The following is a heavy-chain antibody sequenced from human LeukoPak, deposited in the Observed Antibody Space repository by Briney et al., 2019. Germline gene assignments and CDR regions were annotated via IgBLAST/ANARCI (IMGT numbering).Heavy chain of an antibody. CDR1: GYTFTSYY. Sequence: GASVKVSCKASGYTFTSYYMHWVRQAPGQGLEWMGWINPNSGGTNYAQKFQGRVTMTRDTSISTAYMELSRLRSDDTAVYYCARAQREIYYYYMDVWGKGTTVTISS. J-gene: IGHJ6*03. CDR2: INPNSGGT. V-gene: IGHV1-2*02. CDR3: ARAQREIYYYYMDV.